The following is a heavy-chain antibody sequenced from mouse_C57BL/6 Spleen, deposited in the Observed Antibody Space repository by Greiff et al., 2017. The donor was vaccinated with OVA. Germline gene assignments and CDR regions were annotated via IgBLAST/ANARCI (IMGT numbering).Heavy chain of an antibody. CDR2: ISYSGST. V-gene: IGHV3-8*01. J-gene: IGHJ1*03. CDR1: GYSITSDY. CDR3: ARSSYDGTGYWYFDV. Sequence: VQLKESGPGLAKPSQTLSLTCSVTGYSITSDYWNWLRKFPGNKLEYMGYISYSGSTYYNPSLKSRISITRDTSKNQYYLQLNSVTTEDTATYYCARSSYDGTGYWYFDVWGTGTTVTVSS. D-gene: IGHD2-3*01.